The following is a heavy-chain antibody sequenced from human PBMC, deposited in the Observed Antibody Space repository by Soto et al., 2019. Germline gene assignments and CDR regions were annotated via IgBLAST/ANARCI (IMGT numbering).Heavy chain of an antibody. J-gene: IGHJ3*02. V-gene: IGHV1-3*01. CDR1: GYTFTSYA. CDR3: ARYSRYYYDSSGYYGNLDYAFDI. Sequence: QVQLVQSVAEVKKPGASVKVSCKASGYTFTSYAMHWVRQAPGQRLEWMGWINAGNGNTKYSQKFQGRVTSTRDTSASTAYMDLSSLRSEDTAVYYCARYSRYYYDSSGYYGNLDYAFDIWGQGTMVTVSS. CDR2: INAGNGNT. D-gene: IGHD3-22*01.